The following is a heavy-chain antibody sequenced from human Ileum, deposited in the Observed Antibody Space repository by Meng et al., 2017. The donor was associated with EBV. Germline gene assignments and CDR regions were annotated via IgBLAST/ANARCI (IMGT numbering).Heavy chain of an antibody. Sequence: QVQLVQSGAEVKKPGFAVKVACKTSGDSFSTQTFSWVRQAPGQGLEWMGGLIAVFDKTKAAPRFQDRVTFTADESTSTAYMELSSLTFDDTAVYFCARGRRNEPLFDYWGQGTMVTVSS. CDR2: LIAVFDKT. CDR1: GDSFSTQT. D-gene: IGHD1-14*01. V-gene: IGHV1-69*13. CDR3: ARGRRNEPLFDY. J-gene: IGHJ4*02.